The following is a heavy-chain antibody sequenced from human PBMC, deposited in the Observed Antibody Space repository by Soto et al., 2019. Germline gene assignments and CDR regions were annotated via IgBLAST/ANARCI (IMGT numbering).Heavy chain of an antibody. V-gene: IGHV4-31*03. CDR2: IHYSGST. J-gene: IGHJ4*02. Sequence: SETLSVTCTVSGDSISSNYYWSWIRQHPGKGLEWIGYIHYSGSTYYNPSLKSRVTISVDTSQNQFSLKLSSVTAADTAVYFCARDTGLSGQTTHWGQGTQVTVSS. D-gene: IGHD2-8*02. CDR3: ARDTGLSGQTTH. CDR1: GDSISSNYY.